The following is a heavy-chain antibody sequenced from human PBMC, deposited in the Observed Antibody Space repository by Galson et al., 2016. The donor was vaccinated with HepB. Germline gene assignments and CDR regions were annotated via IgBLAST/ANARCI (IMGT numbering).Heavy chain of an antibody. CDR3: AREYSSSWYY. V-gene: IGHV1-18*01. Sequence: SVKVSCKASGYTFTTSGISWVRQAPGQGLEWMGWISTYSGNTKYAQKFQGRVTMTSNTSISTAYMELSSLRSGDTAVYYCAREYSSSWYYWGQGTLVAVSS. D-gene: IGHD6-13*01. J-gene: IGHJ4*02. CDR1: GYTFTTSG. CDR2: ISTYSGNT.